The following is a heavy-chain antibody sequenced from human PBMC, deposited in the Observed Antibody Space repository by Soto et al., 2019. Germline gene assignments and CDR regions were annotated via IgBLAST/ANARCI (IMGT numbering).Heavy chain of an antibody. CDR3: ATSYGSGYRAFDF. Sequence: QVQLVQSGAEVKRPGSSVKVSCKASGDTFNFYSINWVRQAPGLGLEWMGRVNPILSMSNYAQRFQGRVTMTADKSMRTAYMELSGLRSEDTAIYYCATSYGSGYRAFDFWGQGALVTVSS. J-gene: IGHJ4*02. CDR1: GDTFNFYS. D-gene: IGHD3-10*01. CDR2: VNPILSMS. V-gene: IGHV1-69*04.